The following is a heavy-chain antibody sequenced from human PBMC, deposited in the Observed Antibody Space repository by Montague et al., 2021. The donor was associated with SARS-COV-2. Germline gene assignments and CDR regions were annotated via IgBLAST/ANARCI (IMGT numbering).Heavy chain of an antibody. V-gene: IGHV6-1*01. CDR1: GDSVSSNSAA. J-gene: IGHJ6*02. D-gene: IGHD5-12*01. Sequence: CAISGDSVSSNSAAWNWIRQSPSRGLGWLGRTYYRSKWYNDYAVSVKSRITINPDTSKNQFSLQLNSVTPEDTAVYYCARQPLGYDFVYYYYGMDVWGQGTTVTVSS. CDR3: ARQPLGYDFVYYYYGMDV. CDR2: TYYRSKWYN.